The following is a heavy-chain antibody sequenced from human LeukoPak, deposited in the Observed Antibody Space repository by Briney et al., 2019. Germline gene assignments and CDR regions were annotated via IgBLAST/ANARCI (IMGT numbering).Heavy chain of an antibody. J-gene: IGHJ4*02. V-gene: IGHV3-9*01. CDR1: GFTFDDYA. CDR3: AKEAYYYDSSGYALDY. Sequence: GGSLRLSCAAPGFTFDDYAMHWVRQAPGKGLEWVSGISWNSGSIGYADSVKGRFTISRDNAKNSLYLQMNSLRAEDTALYYCAKEAYYYDSSGYALDYWGQGTLVTVSS. CDR2: ISWNSGSI. D-gene: IGHD3-22*01.